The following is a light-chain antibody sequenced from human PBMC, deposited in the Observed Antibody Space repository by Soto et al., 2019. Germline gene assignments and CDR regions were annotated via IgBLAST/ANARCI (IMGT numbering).Light chain of an antibody. V-gene: IGLV2-23*02. CDR3: CSYAGSTTYVV. CDR1: SSDVGGYNF. Sequence: QSVLTQPASVSGSPGQSITISCTGTSSDVGGYNFVSWYQQHPGKAPKLMIYEVSERPSGVSNRFSGSKSGNTASLTISGLQAEDEADYYCCSYAGSTTYVVIGGGTKLTVL. J-gene: IGLJ2*01. CDR2: EVS.